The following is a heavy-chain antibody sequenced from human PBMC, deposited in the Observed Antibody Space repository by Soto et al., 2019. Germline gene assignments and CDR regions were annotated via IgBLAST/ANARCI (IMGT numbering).Heavy chain of an antibody. CDR1: GFTFSSYG. J-gene: IGHJ4*02. Sequence: GGSLRLSCAASGFTFSSYGMHWVRQAPGKGLEWVAVISYDGSNKYYADSVKGRFTISRDNSKNTLYLQMNSLRAEDTAVYYCANQRGRDGYNLFYWGQGTLVTVSS. D-gene: IGHD5-12*01. V-gene: IGHV3-30*18. CDR2: ISYDGSNK. CDR3: ANQRGRDGYNLFY.